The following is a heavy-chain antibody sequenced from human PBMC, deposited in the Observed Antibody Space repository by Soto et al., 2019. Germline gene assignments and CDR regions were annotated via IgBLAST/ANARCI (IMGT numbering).Heavy chain of an antibody. CDR2: ISASGGST. V-gene: IGHV3-23*01. J-gene: IGHJ4*02. D-gene: IGHD1-26*01. Sequence: TGGSLRLSCAASGFIFSNYAMGWVRQAPGKGLEWGSGISASGGSTYYVDSMKGRFTISRDNSKKALYLQLNSLRDVDTATYYCAKAKEWELPDEGFDFWGQGTLVTVSS. CDR1: GFIFSNYA. CDR3: AKAKEWELPDEGFDF.